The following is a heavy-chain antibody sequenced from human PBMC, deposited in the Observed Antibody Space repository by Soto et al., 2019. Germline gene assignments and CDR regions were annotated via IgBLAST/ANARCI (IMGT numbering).Heavy chain of an antibody. J-gene: IGHJ4*02. CDR1: GYTFTSYD. CDR3: AREGAVDGIATD. CDR2: MNPNSGNT. Sequence: EASVKASCKASGYTFTSYDINWVRQATGQGLEWMGWMNPNSGNTGYAQKFKGRVTMTRYTSISTAYMELSSLRSEDTAVYYCAREGAVDGIATDWGQGTRVTF. D-gene: IGHD6-19*01. V-gene: IGHV1-8*01.